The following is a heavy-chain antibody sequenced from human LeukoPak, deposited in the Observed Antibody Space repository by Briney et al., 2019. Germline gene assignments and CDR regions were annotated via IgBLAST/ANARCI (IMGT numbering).Heavy chain of an antibody. D-gene: IGHD4-17*01. J-gene: IGHJ3*02. CDR3: AKSHDGDPKEGAFDI. Sequence: GGSLRLSCAASGFTFDDYAMHWVRQAPGKGLEWVSGISWNSGSIGYADSVKGRFTISRDNAKNSLYLQMNSLRAEDTAVYYCAKSHDGDPKEGAFDIWGRGTVVTVSS. V-gene: IGHV3-9*01. CDR2: ISWNSGSI. CDR1: GFTFDDYA.